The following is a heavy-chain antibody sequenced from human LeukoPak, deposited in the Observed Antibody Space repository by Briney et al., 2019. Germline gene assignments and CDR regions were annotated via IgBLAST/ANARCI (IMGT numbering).Heavy chain of an antibody. CDR3: ARLESGYYGSGSPDY. CDR1: GYSIRSGYY. Sequence: SETLSLTCAVSGYSIRSGYYWGWIRQPTGKGVEGIGRIYHSGSTYYNPSLKSRVTISVDTSKNQFSLKLSSVTAADTAVYYCARLESGYYGSGSPDYWGQGTLVTVSS. J-gene: IGHJ4*02. CDR2: IYHSGST. V-gene: IGHV4-38-2*01. D-gene: IGHD3-10*01.